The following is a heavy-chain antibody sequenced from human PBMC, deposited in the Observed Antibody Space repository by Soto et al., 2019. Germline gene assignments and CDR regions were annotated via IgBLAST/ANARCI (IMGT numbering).Heavy chain of an antibody. V-gene: IGHV3-33*01. D-gene: IGHD1-26*01. CDR2: IWYDGSNK. CDR1: GFTFSSYG. Sequence: VGSLRLSCAASGFTFSSYGMHWVRQAPGKGLEWVAVIWYDGSNKHYADPVKGRFTISRDNSKNTLSLQMNSLRAEDTAIYYCARDIDWYSNSSGFDNWGQGTLVTVSS. CDR3: ARDIDWYSNSSGFDN. J-gene: IGHJ4*02.